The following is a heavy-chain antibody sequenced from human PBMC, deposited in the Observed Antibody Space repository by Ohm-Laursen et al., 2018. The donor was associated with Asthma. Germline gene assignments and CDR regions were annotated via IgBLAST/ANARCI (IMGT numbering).Heavy chain of an antibody. CDR2: ISGSGGST. J-gene: IGHJ4*02. CDR3: AKDHYGDYLD. V-gene: IGHV3-23*01. Sequence: SLRLSCAASGYTFSRYSIHWVRQVPGKGLEWVSAISGSGGSTYYADSVKGRFTISRDNSKNTLYLQMNSLRAEDTAVYYCAKDHYGDYLDWGQGTLVTVSS. CDR1: GYTFSRYS. D-gene: IGHD4-17*01.